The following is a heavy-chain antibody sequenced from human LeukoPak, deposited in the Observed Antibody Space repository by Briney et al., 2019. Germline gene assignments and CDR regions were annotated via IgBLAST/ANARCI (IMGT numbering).Heavy chain of an antibody. V-gene: IGHV5-51*01. J-gene: IGHJ5*02. CDR1: GYSFTSYW. Sequence: GESLKISCKGPGYSFTSYWIGWVRQMPGKGLEWMGIIYPGDSDTRYSPSFQGQVTISADKSISTAYLQWSSLKASDTAMYYCARRITYGSGSFNWFDPWGQGTLVTVSS. D-gene: IGHD3-10*01. CDR3: ARRITYGSGSFNWFDP. CDR2: IYPGDSDT.